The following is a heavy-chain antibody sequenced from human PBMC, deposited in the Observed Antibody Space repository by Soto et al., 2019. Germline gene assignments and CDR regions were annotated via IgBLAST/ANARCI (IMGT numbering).Heavy chain of an antibody. CDR3: SRAGILTTPYYFDY. V-gene: IGHV3-72*01. J-gene: IGHJ4*01. CDR2: IRNKANSYTT. Sequence: GGSLRLSCAAFGFTFSDHYMDWVRQAPGKGLEWVGRIRNKANSYTTECAASVKGRFTISRDDSKNLLFLQMYSLKTEDTAVYYCSRAGILTTPYYFDYWGQGTLVTVSS. CDR1: GFTFSDHY. D-gene: IGHD2-21*01.